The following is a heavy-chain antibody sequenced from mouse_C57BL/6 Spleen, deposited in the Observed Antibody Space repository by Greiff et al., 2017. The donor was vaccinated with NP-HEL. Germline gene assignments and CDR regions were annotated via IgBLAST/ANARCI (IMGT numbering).Heavy chain of an antibody. CDR2: IDPANGNT. D-gene: IGHD2-12*01. CDR3: ASDCDFYDMDY. J-gene: IGHJ4*01. V-gene: IGHV14-3*01. CDR1: GFNITNTC. Sequence: EVKLVESVAELVRPGASVKLSCTASGFNITNTCMHWVKQRPEQGLEWIGRIDPANGNTTYAPKFQGKATITADTSSNTAYLQLRSLTSEATAIFYCASDCDFYDMDYWGQGTTVTVSS.